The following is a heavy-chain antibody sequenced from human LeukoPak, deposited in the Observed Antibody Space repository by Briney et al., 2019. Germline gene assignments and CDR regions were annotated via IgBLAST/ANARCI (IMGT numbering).Heavy chain of an antibody. Sequence: KPSETLSLTCTVSRGFINSHYWGWIRQPPGKRLEWIGYIYYSGSTNYNPSLKSRVTISVDTSKNQFSLKLSSVTAADTAVYYCARRIAARRSGYYYYGMDVWGQGTTVTVSS. CDR2: IYYSGST. CDR1: RGFINSHY. J-gene: IGHJ6*02. D-gene: IGHD6-6*01. V-gene: IGHV4-59*11. CDR3: ARRIAARRSGYYYYGMDV.